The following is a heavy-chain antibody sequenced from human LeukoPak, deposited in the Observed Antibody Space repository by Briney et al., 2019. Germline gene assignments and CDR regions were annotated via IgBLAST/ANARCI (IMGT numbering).Heavy chain of an antibody. CDR3: ARAFGEGTNYYYYYMDV. CDR1: GFTFSSYG. Sequence: PGGSLRLSCAASGFTFSSYGMHWVRQAPGKGLEWVAVIWYDGSNKYYADSVKGRFTISRDNYKNTLYLQMNSLRAEDTAVYYCARAFGEGTNYYYYYMDVWGKGTTATVAS. D-gene: IGHD3-10*01. J-gene: IGHJ6*03. V-gene: IGHV3-33*01. CDR2: IWYDGSNK.